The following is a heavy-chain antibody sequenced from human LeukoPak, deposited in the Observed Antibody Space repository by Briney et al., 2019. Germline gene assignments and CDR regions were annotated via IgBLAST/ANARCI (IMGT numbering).Heavy chain of an antibody. J-gene: IGHJ3*02. CDR2: IYTSGST. Sequence: SETLSLTCTVSGGSISSYYWSWIRQPAGKGLEWIGRIYTSGSTNYNPSLKSRVTMSVDTSKNQFSLKLSSVTAADTAVYYCASPTGITYPESGAFDIWGQGTMVTVSS. D-gene: IGHD3-10*01. CDR1: GGSISSYY. V-gene: IGHV4-4*07. CDR3: ASPTGITYPESGAFDI.